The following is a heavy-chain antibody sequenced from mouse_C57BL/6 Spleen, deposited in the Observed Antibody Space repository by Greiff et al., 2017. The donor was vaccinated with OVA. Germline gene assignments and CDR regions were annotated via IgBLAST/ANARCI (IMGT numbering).Heavy chain of an antibody. D-gene: IGHD1-1*01. Sequence: QVQLQESGAELVRPGTSVKVSCKASGYAFTNYLIEWVKQRPGQGLEWIGVINPGSGGTNYNEKFKGKATLTADKSSSTAYMQLSSLTSEDSAVYFCARKATVRAMDYWGQGTSVTVSS. V-gene: IGHV1-54*01. CDR2: INPGSGGT. CDR1: GYAFTNYL. J-gene: IGHJ4*01. CDR3: ARKATVRAMDY.